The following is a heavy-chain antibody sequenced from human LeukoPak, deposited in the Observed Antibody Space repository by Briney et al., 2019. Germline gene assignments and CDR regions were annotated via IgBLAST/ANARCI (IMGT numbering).Heavy chain of an antibody. D-gene: IGHD3-10*01. J-gene: IGHJ2*01. CDR2: IYYSGST. CDR3: ARDSVLPTGTWYFDL. V-gene: IGHV4-59*06. Sequence: SETLSLTCTVSGGSISSYYWSWIRQHPGKGLEWIGYIYYSGSTYYNPSLKSRVTVSVDTSKNQFSLKLSSVTAADTAVYYCARDSVLPTGTWYFDLWGRGTLVTVSS. CDR1: GGSISSYY.